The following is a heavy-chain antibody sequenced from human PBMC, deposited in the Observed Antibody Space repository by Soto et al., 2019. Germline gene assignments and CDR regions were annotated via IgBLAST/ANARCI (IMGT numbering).Heavy chain of an antibody. Sequence: QVQLQQWGAGLLKPSETLSLTCAVYGGSFSGYDWTWIRQPPGTGLEWIGEINHSGSTNYNPSLKSRVTISVDTSKNQFSLKLTSVTAADTAVYYCARDKITGLFDYWGQGTLGTVSS. J-gene: IGHJ4*02. CDR3: ARDKITGLFDY. D-gene: IGHD2-8*02. CDR1: GGSFSGYD. V-gene: IGHV4-34*01. CDR2: INHSGST.